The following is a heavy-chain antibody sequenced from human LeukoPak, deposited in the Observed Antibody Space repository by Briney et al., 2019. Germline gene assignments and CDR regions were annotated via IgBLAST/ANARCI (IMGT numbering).Heavy chain of an antibody. Sequence: EPLSLTCAVYGGSFSGYYWSWIRQPPGKGLEWIGEINHSGSTNYNPSLKSRVTISVDTSKNQFSLKLSSVTAADTAVYYCARGTAMAPYYFDYWGQGTLVTVSS. D-gene: IGHD5-18*01. CDR1: GGSFSGYY. CDR3: ARGTAMAPYYFDY. J-gene: IGHJ4*02. CDR2: INHSGST. V-gene: IGHV4-34*01.